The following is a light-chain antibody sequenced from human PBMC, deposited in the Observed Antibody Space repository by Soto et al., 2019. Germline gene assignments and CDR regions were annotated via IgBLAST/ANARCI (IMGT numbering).Light chain of an antibody. CDR2: DAS. V-gene: IGKV1-5*01. J-gene: IGKJ2*01. Sequence: DIQMTQSPSTLSASIGDRVTITCRASQSISNRLAWYQQKPGKAPKFLIYDASSLESGVPSRFSGSGSGTEFHLPINSRQPDDFATYTCQQYNIYSYILGEGTKREIK. CDR1: QSISNR. CDR3: QQYNIYSYI.